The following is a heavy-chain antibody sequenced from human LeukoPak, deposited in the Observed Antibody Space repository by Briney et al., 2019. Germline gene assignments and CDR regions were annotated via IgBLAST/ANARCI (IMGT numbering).Heavy chain of an antibody. CDR3: VSFYETY. Sequence: GGSLRLSCAASGNYWMRWVRQVPGKGLVWVSHINSDGSWTSYADSVKGRFTISKDNAKNTVYLQMNSLRAEDTAVYYCVSFYETYWGRGTLVTVSS. J-gene: IGHJ4*02. V-gene: IGHV3-74*01. CDR1: GNYW. D-gene: IGHD2/OR15-2a*01. CDR2: INSDGSWT.